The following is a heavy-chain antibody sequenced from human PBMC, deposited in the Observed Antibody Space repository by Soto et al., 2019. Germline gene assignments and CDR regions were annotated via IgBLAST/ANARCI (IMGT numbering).Heavy chain of an antibody. CDR3: ARLRTVALYFDS. D-gene: IGHD4-4*01. J-gene: IGHJ4*02. CDR2: IYYNGST. V-gene: IGHV4-31*03. CDR1: GGSISSGGYY. Sequence: SETLSLTCTVSGGSISSGGYYWSWIRQHPGKGLEWIGYIYYNGSTNYNQPLKSRVTISVDTSKNQFSMNLNTVTAADTAVYYCARLRTVALYFDSWGQGTLVTVSS.